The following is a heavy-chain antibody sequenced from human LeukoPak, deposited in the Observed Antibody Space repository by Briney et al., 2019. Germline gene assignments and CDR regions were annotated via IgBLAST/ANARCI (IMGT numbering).Heavy chain of an antibody. CDR3: ARDGRGYCSSTSCYGPFDY. D-gene: IGHD2-2*01. CDR2: ISAYNGNT. CDR1: GYTFTSYG. Sequence: GASVKVSCKASGYTFTSYGISRVRQAPGQGLEWMGWISAYNGNTNYAQKLQGRVTMTTDTSTSTAYMELRSLRSDDTAVYYCARDGRGYCSSTSCYGPFDYWGQGTLVTVSS. V-gene: IGHV1-18*04. J-gene: IGHJ4*02.